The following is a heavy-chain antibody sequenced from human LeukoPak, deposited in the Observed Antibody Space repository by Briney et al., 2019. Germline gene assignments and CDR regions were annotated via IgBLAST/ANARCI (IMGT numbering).Heavy chain of an antibody. J-gene: IGHJ6*02. D-gene: IGHD2-2*01. CDR1: GYTFTSYG. Sequence: ASVKVSCKASGYTFTSYGISWVRQAPGQGLEWMGGIIPIFGTANYAQKFQGRVTITADESTSTAYMELSSLRSEDTAVYYCADGSRRDYYYGMDVWGQGTTVTVSS. CDR3: ADGSRRDYYYGMDV. CDR2: IIPIFGTA. V-gene: IGHV1-69*13.